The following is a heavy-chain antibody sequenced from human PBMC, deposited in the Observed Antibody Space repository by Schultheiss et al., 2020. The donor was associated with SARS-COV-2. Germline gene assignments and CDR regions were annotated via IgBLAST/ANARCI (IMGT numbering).Heavy chain of an antibody. V-gene: IGHV3-74*03. Sequence: GESLKISCAASGFSFSSYWMHWVRQVPGKGLLWVSRINSDGSSTTYADSVKGRFSISRDNAKNTLYLQMNSLRAEDTAVYYCARAEYNWNAGDYWGQGTLVTVSS. CDR1: GFSFSSYW. CDR2: INSDGSST. CDR3: ARAEYNWNAGDY. J-gene: IGHJ4*02. D-gene: IGHD1-1*01.